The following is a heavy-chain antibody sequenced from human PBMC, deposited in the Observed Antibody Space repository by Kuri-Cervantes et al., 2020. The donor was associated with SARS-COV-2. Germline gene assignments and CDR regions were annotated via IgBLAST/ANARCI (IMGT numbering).Heavy chain of an antibody. J-gene: IGHJ4*02. CDR1: GGSISSYY. Sequence: SETLSLTCTVSGGSISSYYWSWIRQPPGKGLEWIGFVYDSGSSYYNPSLKSRATISVDRSKNQFSLRLSSVTAADTALYFCARERPYYFDYWGQGTLVTVSS. CDR2: VYDSGSS. V-gene: IGHV4-59*12. CDR3: ARERPYYFDY. D-gene: IGHD6-25*01.